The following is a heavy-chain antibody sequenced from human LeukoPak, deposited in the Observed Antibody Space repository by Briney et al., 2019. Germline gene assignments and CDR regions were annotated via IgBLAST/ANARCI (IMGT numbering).Heavy chain of an antibody. CDR1: GGSIRSGTHY. J-gene: IGHJ4*02. V-gene: IGHV4-31*03. Sequence: SETLSLTCTVSGGSIRSGTHYWSWIRQHPGKGLEWIGFASYSGGTYYNPSLMSRITISVDRSQNQFSLRMRDVTAADTAVYFCATAEWEYFYFDSWGQGALVAVSS. CDR2: ASYSGGT. CDR3: ATAEWEYFYFDS. D-gene: IGHD1-26*01.